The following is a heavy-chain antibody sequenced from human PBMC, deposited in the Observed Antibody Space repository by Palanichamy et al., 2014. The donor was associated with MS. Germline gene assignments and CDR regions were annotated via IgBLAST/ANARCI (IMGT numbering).Heavy chain of an antibody. D-gene: IGHD1-26*01. CDR3: ARVVSGSYYACDS. V-gene: IGHV4-4*07. CDR1: GGSVSSYY. CDR2: FYTSGST. Sequence: QVQLQESGPGLVKPSETLSLTCTVSGGSVSSYYWSWIRQPAEKGLEWIGRFYTSGSTNCNPSLKSRVTMSVDTSKNQFSLKLSSVTAADTAVYYCARVVSGSYYACDSWGQGTLVTVSS. J-gene: IGHJ5*01.